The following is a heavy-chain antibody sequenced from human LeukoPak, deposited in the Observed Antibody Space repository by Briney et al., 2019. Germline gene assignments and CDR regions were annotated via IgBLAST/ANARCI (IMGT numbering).Heavy chain of an antibody. CDR1: GFTFSSYS. D-gene: IGHD3-10*01. Sequence: PGGSLRLSCAASGFTFSSYSMNWVRQAPGKGLEWVSSISSSSSYIYYADSVKGRFTISRDNAKNSLYLQMNSLRAEDTAVYYCARRAAGRPGADYFQHWGQGILVTVSS. CDR2: ISSSSSYI. J-gene: IGHJ1*01. V-gene: IGHV3-21*01. CDR3: ARRAAGRPGADYFQH.